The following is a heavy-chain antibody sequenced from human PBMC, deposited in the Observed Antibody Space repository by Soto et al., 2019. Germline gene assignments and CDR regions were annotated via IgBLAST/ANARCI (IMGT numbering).Heavy chain of an antibody. D-gene: IGHD3-10*01. CDR2: IRSKAYGGTT. V-gene: IGHV3-49*04. Sequence: PGGSLRLSCTASGFTFGDYAMSWVRQAPGKGLEWVGFIRSKAYGGTTEYAASVKGRFTISRDDSKSIAYLQMNSLKTEDTAVYYCTRVTGRWFGGLFHFDYWGQGTLVTVSS. CDR1: GFTFGDYA. J-gene: IGHJ4*02. CDR3: TRVTGRWFGGLFHFDY.